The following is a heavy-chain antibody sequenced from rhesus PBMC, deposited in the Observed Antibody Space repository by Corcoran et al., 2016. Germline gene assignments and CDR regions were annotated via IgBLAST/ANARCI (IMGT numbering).Heavy chain of an antibody. D-gene: IGHD3-9*01. CDR1: GGSISSNY. J-gene: IGHJ4*01. V-gene: IGHV4-160*01. CDR3: VSHASSYEDDYGYYYASDY. CDR2: IYGSSGST. Sequence: QVQLQESGPGLVKPSETLSLTCAVSGGSISSNYWSWIRQPPGKGLEWIGYIYGSSGSTYYNPSLKSRVTSSTYTSKNQLSLKLSSVTAADTAVYYCVSHASSYEDDYGYYYASDYWGQGVPVTVSS.